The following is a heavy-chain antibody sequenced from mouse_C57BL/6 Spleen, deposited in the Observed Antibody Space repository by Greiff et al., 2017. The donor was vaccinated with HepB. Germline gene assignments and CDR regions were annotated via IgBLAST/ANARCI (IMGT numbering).Heavy chain of an antibody. V-gene: IGHV6-6*01. CDR3: TRENYDYDGYFDV. CDR2: IRNKANNHAT. J-gene: IGHJ1*03. Sequence: EVMLVESGGGLVQPGGSMKLSCAASGFTFSDAWMDWVRQSPEKGLEWVAEIRNKANNHATYYAESVKGRFTISRDDSKSSVYLQMNSLRAEDTGIYYCTRENYDYDGYFDVWGTGTTVTVSS. CDR1: GFTFSDAW. D-gene: IGHD2-4*01.